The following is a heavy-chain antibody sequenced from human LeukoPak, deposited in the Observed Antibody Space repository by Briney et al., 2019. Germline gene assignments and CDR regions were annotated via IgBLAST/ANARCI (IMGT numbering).Heavy chain of an antibody. V-gene: IGHV3-48*04. Sequence: GGALRLSCAASGFTFNSYWMSWVRQAPGKGLEWVSFISGSGTTIYYADSVKGRFTISRDSAKNSLYLQMNSLRAEDTAVYYCARGGFGSGSYYWAYFNYWGQGTLVTVSS. CDR3: ARGGFGSGSYYWAYFNY. CDR2: ISGSGTTI. CDR1: GFTFNSYW. J-gene: IGHJ4*02. D-gene: IGHD3-10*01.